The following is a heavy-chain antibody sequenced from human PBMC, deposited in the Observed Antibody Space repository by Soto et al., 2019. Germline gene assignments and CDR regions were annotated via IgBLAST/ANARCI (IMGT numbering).Heavy chain of an antibody. CDR3: ARVTIAYKRGAHY. Sequence: QVQLVESGGGVVQPGRSLRLSCAASGFTFSSYGMHWVRQAPGKGLEWVAVMWFDGSNKYYADSVQGRFTISNSKNTVYLQINSLRVDDTAIDYCARVTIAYKRGAHYWGQGTLVNVSP. V-gene: IGHV3-33*01. D-gene: IGHD1-1*01. CDR2: MWFDGSNK. J-gene: IGHJ4*02. CDR1: GFTFSSYG.